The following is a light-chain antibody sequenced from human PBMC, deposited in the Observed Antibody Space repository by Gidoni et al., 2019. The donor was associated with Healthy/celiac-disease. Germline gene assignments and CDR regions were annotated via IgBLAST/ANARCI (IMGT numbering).Light chain of an antibody. CDR3: QVWDNSNDPV. Sequence: TPPPSVSVAPGQTARITCGGNNIGSKYVHWYQQKPGQAPVLVVYDDNDRPSGIPERFSGSNSGNTATLAISRVEAGDEADYYCQVWDNSNDPVFGGGTKLTVL. CDR1: NIGSKY. V-gene: IGLV3-21*02. J-gene: IGLJ2*01. CDR2: DDN.